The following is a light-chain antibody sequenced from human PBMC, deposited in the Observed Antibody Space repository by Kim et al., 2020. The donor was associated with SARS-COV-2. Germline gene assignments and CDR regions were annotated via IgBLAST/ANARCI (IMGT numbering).Light chain of an antibody. CDR3: CSYAGSYTWV. V-gene: IGLV2-11*01. J-gene: IGLJ2*01. Sequence: GQSATTSCTGTSSDVGGYNYVSWYQQHPGKAPKLMIYDGSKRPAGVPNRFSGSKSGNTASLTISVLQAEDEADYYCCSYAGSYTWVFGGGTQLTVL. CDR2: DGS. CDR1: SSDVGGYNY.